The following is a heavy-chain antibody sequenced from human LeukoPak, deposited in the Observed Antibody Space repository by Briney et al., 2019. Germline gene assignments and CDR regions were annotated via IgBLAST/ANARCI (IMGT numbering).Heavy chain of an antibody. CDR2: TYYRSTWYN. J-gene: IGHJ5*02. CDR1: GDSVSSNSVT. D-gene: IGHD2-2*01. CDR3: ARRLTQYDCFDP. Sequence: SQTLSLACAISGDSVSSNSVTWNWIRQSPSRGLEWLGRTYYRSTWYNDYAVSVRGRITVNPDTSKNQFSLHLNSVTPEDTAVYYCARRLTQYDCFDPWGQGILVTVSS. V-gene: IGHV6-1*01.